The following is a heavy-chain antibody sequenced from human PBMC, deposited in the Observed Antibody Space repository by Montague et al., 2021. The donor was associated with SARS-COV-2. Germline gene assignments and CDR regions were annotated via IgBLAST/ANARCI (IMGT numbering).Heavy chain of an antibody. CDR2: IYYSGST. Sequence: SETLSLTCTVSGGSISSSSNYWGWIRQPPGKGLEWIGSIYYSGSTYYXXXLKSRVTISVDTSKNQFSLQLNSVTAADTAVYYCARLVWFGELSSENWFDPWGQGTLVTVSS. V-gene: IGHV4-39*01. D-gene: IGHD3-10*01. CDR1: GGSISSSSNY. J-gene: IGHJ5*02. CDR3: ARLVWFGELSSENWFDP.